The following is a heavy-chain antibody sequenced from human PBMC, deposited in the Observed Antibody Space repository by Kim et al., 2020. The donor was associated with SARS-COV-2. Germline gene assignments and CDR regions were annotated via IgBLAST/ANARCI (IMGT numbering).Heavy chain of an antibody. CDR3: ARGGGWSGYFDY. D-gene: IGHD3-3*01. Sequence: PPIKRRMTISADTSKNQCSLKLSSVTAADTAVYYCARGGGWSGYFDYWGQGTLVTVSS. V-gene: IGHV4-59*09. J-gene: IGHJ4*02.